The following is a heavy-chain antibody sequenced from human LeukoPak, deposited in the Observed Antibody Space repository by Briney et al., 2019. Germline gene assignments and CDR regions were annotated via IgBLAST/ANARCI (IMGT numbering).Heavy chain of an antibody. CDR2: IYHSGTT. CDR1: NYSITSGYF. CDR3: ARDGVFHDSDGYSFDY. J-gene: IGHJ4*02. Sequence: PSETLSLTCAVSNYSITSGYFWGWIRQPPGKGLEWIASIYHSGTTYYNPSLRNRVTLFVGTSKNQFSLKLTSLTAADTAVYYCARDGVFHDSDGYSFDYWGQGTLVTVSS. D-gene: IGHD3-22*01. V-gene: IGHV4-38-2*02.